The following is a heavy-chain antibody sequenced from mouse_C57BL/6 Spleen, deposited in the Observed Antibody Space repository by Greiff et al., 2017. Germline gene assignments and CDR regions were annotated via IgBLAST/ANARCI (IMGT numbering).Heavy chain of an antibody. CDR2: IWRGGST. D-gene: IGHD5-5*01. Sequence: VKLMESGPGLVQPSQSLSITCTVSGFSFTSYGVHWVRQSPGKGLEWLGVIWRGGSTDYNAAFMSRLSITKDNSKSQVFFKMNSLQADDTAIYYCAKKRLPHAMDYWGQGTSVTVSS. J-gene: IGHJ4*01. V-gene: IGHV2-5*01. CDR3: AKKRLPHAMDY. CDR1: GFSFTSYG.